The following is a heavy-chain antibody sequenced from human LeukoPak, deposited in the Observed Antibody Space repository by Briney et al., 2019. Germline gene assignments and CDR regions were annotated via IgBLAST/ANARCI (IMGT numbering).Heavy chain of an antibody. CDR2: IYPGESIYASENT. D-gene: IGHD4-17*01. V-gene: IGHV4-4*07. Sequence: SSETLSLTCSVSGVSISAYYWSWIRQPAGKGLEWIGRIYPGESIYASENTNYNPSLKSRVSMSGDTSKNQVSLRLRSVTAADTAVYYCARDPTTVTTIFDSWGQGTLVTVSS. J-gene: IGHJ4*02. CDR3: ARDPTTVTTIFDS. CDR1: GVSISAYY.